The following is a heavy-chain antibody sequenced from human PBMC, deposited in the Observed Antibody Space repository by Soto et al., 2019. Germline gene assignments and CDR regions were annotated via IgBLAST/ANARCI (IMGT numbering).Heavy chain of an antibody. CDR2: IYHSGST. J-gene: IGHJ6*02. CDR3: ARNKDYGSGIYGMDV. V-gene: IGHV4-4*02. D-gene: IGHD3-10*01. CDR1: GGSISSSNW. Sequence: SETLSLTCAVSGGSISSSNWWSWVRQPPGKGLEWIGEIYHSGSTNYNPSLKSRVTISVDKSKNQFSLKLSSVTAADTAVYYCARNKDYGSGIYGMDVWGQGTTVTVSS.